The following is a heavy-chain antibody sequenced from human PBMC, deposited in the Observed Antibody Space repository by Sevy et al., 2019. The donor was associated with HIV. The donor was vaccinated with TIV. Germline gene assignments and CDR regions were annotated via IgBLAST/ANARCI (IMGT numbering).Heavy chain of an antibody. CDR2: IYYSGST. Sequence: SETLSLTCTVSGGSISSSSYYWGWIRQPPGKGLEWIGSIYYSGSTYYNPSLKSRVTISVDTSKNQFSLKLSSVTAADTAVYYCARLGTTETTVGFDYWGQGTLVTVSS. CDR1: GGSISSSSYY. D-gene: IGHD4-17*01. CDR3: ARLGTTETTVGFDY. V-gene: IGHV4-39*01. J-gene: IGHJ4*02.